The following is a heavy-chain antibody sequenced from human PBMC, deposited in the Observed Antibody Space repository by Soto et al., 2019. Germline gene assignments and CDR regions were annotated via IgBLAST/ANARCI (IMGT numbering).Heavy chain of an antibody. D-gene: IGHD1-26*01. J-gene: IGHJ4*02. CDR2: IRPIFGTP. Sequence: QVQLVQSGAEVKKPGASVTVSCKAAGGTFSSYTISWVRQAPGQGLEWMAGIRPIFGTPIYAQKFQDRVTITADDSTMTAYMEMNRLTSEDTAVYYCARVVVGSRLSLDYWGQGTLVTIS. CDR1: GGTFSSYT. V-gene: IGHV1-69*01. CDR3: ARVVVGSRLSLDY.